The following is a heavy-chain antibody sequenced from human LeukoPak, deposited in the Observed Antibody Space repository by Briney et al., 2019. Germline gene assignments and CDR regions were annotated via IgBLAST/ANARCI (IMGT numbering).Heavy chain of an antibody. D-gene: IGHD3-10*01. J-gene: IGHJ4*02. CDR1: GGSISSSSYY. Sequence: PSETLSLTCTVSGGSISSSSYYWGWIRQPPGKGLEWIGEIYHSGSTNYNPSLKSRVTISVDKSKNQFSLKLSSVTAADTAVYYCARGVWFGPTFDYWGQGTLVTVSS. CDR3: ARGVWFGPTFDY. V-gene: IGHV4-39*07. CDR2: IYHSGST.